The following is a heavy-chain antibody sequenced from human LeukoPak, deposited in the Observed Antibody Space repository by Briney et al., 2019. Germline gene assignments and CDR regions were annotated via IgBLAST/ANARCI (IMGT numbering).Heavy chain of an antibody. D-gene: IGHD3-10*01. CDR3: ATHPSGDY. J-gene: IGHJ4*02. V-gene: IGHV4-39*01. CDR2: IYYSGST. CDR1: GGSISSYY. Sequence: SETLSLTCTVSGGSISSYYWGWIRQPPGKGLEWIGSIYYSGSTYYNPSLKSRVTISVDTSKNQFSLRLSSVTAADTAVYYCATHPSGDYWGQGTLVTVSS.